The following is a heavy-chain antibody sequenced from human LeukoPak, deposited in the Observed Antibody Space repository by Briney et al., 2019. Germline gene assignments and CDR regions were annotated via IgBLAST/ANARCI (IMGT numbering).Heavy chain of an antibody. CDR2: IYNDGST. CDR1: GLTVSSSY. J-gene: IGHJ3*02. CDR3: ARNILFAFDI. V-gene: IGHV3-53*01. Sequence: QLGGSLRLSCAASGLTVSSSYMSWVRQAPGKGLEWVSIIYNDGSTYYADSMKGRFTISRDNSKNTLYLQVNSLRAEDTAMYYCARNILFAFDIWGQGTMVTVSS.